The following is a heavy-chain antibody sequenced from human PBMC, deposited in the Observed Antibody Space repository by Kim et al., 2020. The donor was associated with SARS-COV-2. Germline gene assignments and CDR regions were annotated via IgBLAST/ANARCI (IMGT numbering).Heavy chain of an antibody. CDR3: ARDRLVHNWFDP. CDR2: T. Sequence: TYYNASLKRRVTLSMDTSKNQFSLRLASVTAADTAVYYCARDRLVHNWFDPWGHGTLVIVSS. D-gene: IGHD2-21*01. J-gene: IGHJ5*02. V-gene: IGHV4-28*03.